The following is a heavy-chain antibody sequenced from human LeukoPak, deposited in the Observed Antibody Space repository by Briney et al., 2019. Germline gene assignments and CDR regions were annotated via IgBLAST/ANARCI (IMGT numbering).Heavy chain of an antibody. CDR2: ISGSGGST. CDR3: AKSLDIVVVPAAYKGDAFDI. V-gene: IGHV3-23*01. D-gene: IGHD2-2*03. CDR1: GFTFSSYA. J-gene: IGHJ3*02. Sequence: GGSLRLSCAASGFTFSSYAMSWVRQAPGKGLEWVSAISGSGGSTYYADSVKGRFTISRDSSKNTLYLQMNSLRAEDTAVYYCAKSLDIVVVPAAYKGDAFDIWGQGTMVTVSS.